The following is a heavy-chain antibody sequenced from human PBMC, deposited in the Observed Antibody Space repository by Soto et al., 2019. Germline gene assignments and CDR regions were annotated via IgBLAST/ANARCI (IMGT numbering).Heavy chain of an antibody. CDR2: ISFEGSNK. D-gene: IGHD4-4*01. CDR3: ARDLTDYNYEYKFGF. Sequence: PGGSLRLSCAASGFTFSDFGTHWVRQSPGKGLEWVAVISFEGSNKYFAESVKGRFTISRDDSKNTVYLQMNSLRPEDTAVYFCARDLTDYNYEYKFGFWGQGTLVTVSS. CDR1: GFTFSDFG. J-gene: IGHJ4*02. V-gene: IGHV3-30*03.